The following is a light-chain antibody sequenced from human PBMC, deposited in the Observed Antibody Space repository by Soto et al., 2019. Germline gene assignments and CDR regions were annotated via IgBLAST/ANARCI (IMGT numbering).Light chain of an antibody. Sequence: VVLTQSPGTVSLSPGERATLSCRASQSVFSNYLAWYQHKPGQTPRLLMYATSSRATGIPDRFSGSGSGTDFTLTISRLDPEDFAVYYCQQYGSSAITFGQGTRLEIK. J-gene: IGKJ5*01. CDR1: QSVFSNY. CDR2: ATS. CDR3: QQYGSSAIT. V-gene: IGKV3-20*01.